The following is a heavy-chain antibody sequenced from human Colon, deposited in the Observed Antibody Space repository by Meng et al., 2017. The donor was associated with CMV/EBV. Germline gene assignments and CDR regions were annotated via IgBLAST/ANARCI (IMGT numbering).Heavy chain of an antibody. CDR2: IRNDKSYE. J-gene: IGHJ4*02. Sequence: QVQLVESGGGAVQPGGSLRLSCAASGFTFRTYGMHWVRQAPGKGLEWVAFIRNDKSYEYYADSVQGRFTISRDNSNDMLYLQMNSLRGADTAVYYCAKVADYADFVMDSCGQGNLVTVSS. V-gene: IGHV3-30*02. CDR3: AKVADYADFVMDS. D-gene: IGHD4-17*01. CDR1: GFTFRTYG.